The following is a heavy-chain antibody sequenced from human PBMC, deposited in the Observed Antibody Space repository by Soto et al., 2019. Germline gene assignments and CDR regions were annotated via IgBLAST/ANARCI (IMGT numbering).Heavy chain of an antibody. J-gene: IGHJ2*01. CDR1: GFSVSTSH. D-gene: IGHD5-18*01. CDR2: IYSGGAT. CDR3: ARDEIGYRYPRCFDL. V-gene: IGHV3-53*01. Sequence: PGGSLRLSCAAAGFSVSTSHISWVRQAPGKGLEWVSVIYSGGATHYAVSVKGRLIISRDKSKNTVDLQMNSLRAEDTAVYYCARDEIGYRYPRCFDLWGRGTLVTVSS.